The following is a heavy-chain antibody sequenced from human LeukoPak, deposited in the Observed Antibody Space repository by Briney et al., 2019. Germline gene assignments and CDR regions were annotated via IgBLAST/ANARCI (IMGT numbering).Heavy chain of an antibody. D-gene: IGHD4-11*01. Sequence: SLRLSCAASGFTFSRYGIHWVRQAPGKGLEWVGRIYTSGDTNYNPSLKNRVTMSIDTSKNQFSLKVYSVTAADTAVYYCARHTYRNYFDFWGQGALVTVSS. V-gene: IGHV4-4*07. CDR3: ARHTYRNYFDF. CDR2: IYTSGDT. J-gene: IGHJ4*02. CDR1: GFTFSRYG.